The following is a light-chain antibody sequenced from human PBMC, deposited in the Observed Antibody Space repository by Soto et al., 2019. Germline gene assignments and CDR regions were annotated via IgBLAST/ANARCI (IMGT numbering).Light chain of an antibody. Sequence: QSALTQPASVSGSPGQSITISCTGTSSDVGSYNLVSWYQQHPGKAPKLMIYEGSKRPSGVSNRFSGSKSGNTASLTISGLQPEDEAEYYCCSYAGSLDVFGTGTKLTVL. V-gene: IGLV2-23*01. J-gene: IGLJ1*01. CDR2: EGS. CDR1: SSDVGSYNL. CDR3: CSYAGSLDV.